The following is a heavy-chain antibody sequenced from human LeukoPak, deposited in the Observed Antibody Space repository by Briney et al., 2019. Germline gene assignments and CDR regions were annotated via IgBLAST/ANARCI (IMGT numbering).Heavy chain of an antibody. Sequence: GGSLRLSCAASGFTFSSYNMNWVRQAPGKGLEWVSAISGRSDSTYYADSVKGRFTISRDNSMNTLYLQMNSLRVEDAAVYYCVKGSSSYRPYYFDYWGQGALVTVSS. D-gene: IGHD3-16*02. CDR1: GFTFSSYN. V-gene: IGHV3-23*01. CDR2: ISGRSDST. J-gene: IGHJ4*02. CDR3: VKGSSSYRPYYFDY.